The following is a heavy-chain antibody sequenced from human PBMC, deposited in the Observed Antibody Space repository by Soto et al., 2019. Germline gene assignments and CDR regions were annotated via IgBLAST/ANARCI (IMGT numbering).Heavy chain of an antibody. J-gene: IGHJ6*01. Sequence: LRLSCVASGLSFSTYEMSWVRQAPGKGLEWVYGISGSGDRTYYQDSVRGRFTISRDNSQKILYLKMNRLRAEDTAIYYCANRPLYYNLDV. V-gene: IGHV3-23*01. CDR3: ANRPLYYNLDV. CDR1: GLSFSTYE. CDR2: ISGSGDRT.